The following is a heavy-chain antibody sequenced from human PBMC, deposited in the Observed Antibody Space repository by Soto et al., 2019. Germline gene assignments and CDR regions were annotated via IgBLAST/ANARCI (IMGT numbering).Heavy chain of an antibody. Sequence: SETLSLTCTVSGGSISTYDYQWSWIRQPPGKGLEWIGYIYFRGITYYSPSLKSRLTISVDTSKNQFSLKLTSVTAADTAVYYCARMWFGGPPHYDMDSWGQGTTVTVSS. J-gene: IGHJ6*02. CDR2: IYFRGIT. CDR1: GGSISTYDYQ. V-gene: IGHV4-30-4*01. CDR3: ARMWFGGPPHYDMDS. D-gene: IGHD2-15*01.